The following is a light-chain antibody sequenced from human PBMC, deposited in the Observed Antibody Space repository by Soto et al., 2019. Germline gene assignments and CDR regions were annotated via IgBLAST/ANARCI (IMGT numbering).Light chain of an antibody. CDR2: EGS. CDR1: SSDVGSYNL. V-gene: IGLV2-23*01. J-gene: IGLJ2*01. CDR3: CSYAGISTLL. Sequence: QSALTQPASVSGSPGQSITSSCTGTSSDVGSYNLVSWYQQHPGKAPKLMIFEGSKRPSGVSNRFSGYKSGNTASLTISGLQAEDEADYYCCSYAGISTLLFGGGTTLTV.